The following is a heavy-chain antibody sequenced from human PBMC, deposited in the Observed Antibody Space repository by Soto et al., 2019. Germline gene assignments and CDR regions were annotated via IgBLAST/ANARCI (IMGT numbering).Heavy chain of an antibody. CDR2: ISAYNGNT. J-gene: IGHJ6*02. Sequence: ASVKVSCKASGYTFTSYGISWVRQAPGQGLEWMGWISAYNGNTNYAQKLQGRVTLTTDTSASTAYMELRSLRSDDTALYYCARVRNYDILTGSSHSMDVWGQGTTVTVSS. CDR3: ARVRNYDILTGSSHSMDV. CDR1: GYTFTSYG. D-gene: IGHD3-9*01. V-gene: IGHV1-18*01.